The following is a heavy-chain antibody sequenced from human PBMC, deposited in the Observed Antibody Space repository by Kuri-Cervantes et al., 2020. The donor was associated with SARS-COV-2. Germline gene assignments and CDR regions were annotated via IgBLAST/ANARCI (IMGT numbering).Heavy chain of an antibody. D-gene: IGHD3-22*01. CDR2: ISGSGAIT. CDR1: GFTFISYA. CDR3: ATAYYDYAGYVPYH. V-gene: IGHV3-23*01. Sequence: GGSLRLSCAASGFTFISYAMTWVRQAPGKGLEWVSGISGSGAITYYADSVKGRFTISRDKSKNTLFLQMNSLRAEDTAVYYCATAYYDYAGYVPYHWGQETLVTVSS. J-gene: IGHJ5*02.